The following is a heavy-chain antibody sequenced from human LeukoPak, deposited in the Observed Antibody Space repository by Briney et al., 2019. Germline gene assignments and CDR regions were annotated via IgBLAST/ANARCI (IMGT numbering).Heavy chain of an antibody. V-gene: IGHV1-2*02. CDR2: INPNSGGT. Sequence: ASVKVSCKASGYTFTGYYMHWVRQAPGQGLEWMGWINPNSGGTNYAQKFQGRVTMTRDTSISTAYMELSRLRSDDTAVYYCARGEVLCYDSSGYYSAYWGQGTLVTVSS. J-gene: IGHJ4*02. CDR1: GYTFTGYY. CDR3: ARGEVLCYDSSGYYSAY. D-gene: IGHD3-22*01.